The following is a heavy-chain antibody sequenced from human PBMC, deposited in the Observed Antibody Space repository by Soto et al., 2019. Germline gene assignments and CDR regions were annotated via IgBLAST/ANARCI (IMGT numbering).Heavy chain of an antibody. Sequence: ASVKVSCKASGYTFTSYAMHWVRQAPGQRLEWMGWINAGNGNTKYSQKFQGRVTITADKSTSTAYMELSSLRSEDTAVYYCARDQVRYYGSGSYWPGDYYYGMDVWGQGTTVTVSS. D-gene: IGHD3-10*01. V-gene: IGHV1-3*01. CDR3: ARDQVRYYGSGSYWPGDYYYGMDV. J-gene: IGHJ6*02. CDR2: INAGNGNT. CDR1: GYTFTSYA.